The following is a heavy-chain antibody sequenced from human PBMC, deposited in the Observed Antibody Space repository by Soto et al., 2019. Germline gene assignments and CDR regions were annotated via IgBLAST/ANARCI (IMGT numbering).Heavy chain of an antibody. V-gene: IGHV1-8*01. Sequence: QVQLVQSGAEVKKPGASVKVSCKASGYTFTSYDINWVRQATGQGLEWMGWMNPNSGNTGSAQKFQGRVTMTRNTPITTACKEVGSLRTGETGGYYRAKKGRGRSRWYNWLDPWGQGTLVTVSS. CDR2: MNPNSGNT. D-gene: IGHD1-26*01. CDR3: AKKGRGRSRWYNWLDP. J-gene: IGHJ5*02. CDR1: GYTFTSYD.